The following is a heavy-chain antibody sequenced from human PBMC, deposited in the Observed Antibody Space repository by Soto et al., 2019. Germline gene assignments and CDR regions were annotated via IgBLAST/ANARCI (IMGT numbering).Heavy chain of an antibody. J-gene: IGHJ6*02. CDR1: GYTFTSYG. CDR2: ISAYNGNT. D-gene: IGHD3-16*02. CDR3: ARDRRPFWGSYRRSTYYYYYGMDV. Sequence: ASVKVSCKASGYTFTSYGISWVRQAPGQGLEWMGWISAYNGNTNYAQKLQGRVTMTTDTSTSTAYMELRSLRSDDTAVYYCARDRRPFWGSYRRSTYYYYYGMDVWGQGTTVTVSS. V-gene: IGHV1-18*01.